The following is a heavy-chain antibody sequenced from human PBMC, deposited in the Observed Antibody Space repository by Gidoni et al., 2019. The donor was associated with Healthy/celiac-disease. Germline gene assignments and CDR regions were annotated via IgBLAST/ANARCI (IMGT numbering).Heavy chain of an antibody. Sequence: QVQLQQWGAGLLKPSETLSLTCSVYGGSFSGYYWSWIRQPPGKGLEWIGEINHSGSTNYNPSLKSRVTISVDTSKNQFSLKLSSVTAADTAVYYCARGRLRYFDWFYFDYWGQGTLVTVSS. CDR2: INHSGST. CDR1: GGSFSGYY. V-gene: IGHV4-34*01. CDR3: ARGRLRYFDWFYFDY. D-gene: IGHD3-9*01. J-gene: IGHJ4*02.